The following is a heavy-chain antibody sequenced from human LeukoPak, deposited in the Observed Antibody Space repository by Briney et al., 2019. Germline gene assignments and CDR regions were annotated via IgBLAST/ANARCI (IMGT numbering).Heavy chain of an antibody. V-gene: IGHV3-21*01. CDR3: ARDSLGYCSGGSCFVAFDI. CDR1: GFTFSTYA. Sequence: GGSLRLSCAASGFTFSTYAMNWVRQAPGKGLEWVSSITSSGRYIYYADSVKGRFTISRDNSENSLYLQMNSLRAEDTAVYYCARDSLGYCSGGSCFVAFDIWGQGTMVTVSS. CDR2: ITSSGRYI. D-gene: IGHD2-15*01. J-gene: IGHJ3*02.